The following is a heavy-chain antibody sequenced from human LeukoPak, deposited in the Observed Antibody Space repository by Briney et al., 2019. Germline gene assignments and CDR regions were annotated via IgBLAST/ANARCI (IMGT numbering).Heavy chain of an antibody. D-gene: IGHD3-16*01. V-gene: IGHV1-8*03. Sequence: ASVKVSCKASGYTFTSYDINWVRQATGQGLEWMGWMNPNSGNTGYAQKFQGRVTITRNTSISTAYMELSSLRSEDTAVYYCARDNDSRDPPHFDYWGQGTLVTVSS. CDR2: MNPNSGNT. CDR1: GYTFTSYD. J-gene: IGHJ4*02. CDR3: ARDNDSRDPPHFDY.